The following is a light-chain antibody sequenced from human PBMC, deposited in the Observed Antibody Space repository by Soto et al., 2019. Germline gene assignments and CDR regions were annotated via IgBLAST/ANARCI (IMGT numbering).Light chain of an antibody. CDR1: SSNIGRNT. CDR3: AAWDDSLNGQGV. J-gene: IGLJ3*02. Sequence: QSALTQTPSASGTPGQRVSISCSGGSSNIGRNTVNWYQQLPGTAPKVLIYSNDQRPSGVPDRFSGSKSGTSASLAISGLQSEVEADYYCAAWDDSLNGQGVFGGGTKLTVL. CDR2: SND. V-gene: IGLV1-44*01.